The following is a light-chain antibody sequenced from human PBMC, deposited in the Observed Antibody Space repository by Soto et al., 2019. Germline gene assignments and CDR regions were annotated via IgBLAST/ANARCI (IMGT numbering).Light chain of an antibody. CDR1: QSVSGN. CDR3: QQYYTWPIT. V-gene: IGKV3-15*01. Sequence: EIVITQSLCTLAFSSCGRSNLSCRASQSVSGNLAWYQQKPGQAPRLLIYGVSARATGIPARFSGSGFGTEFTLTISSLQSEDCAIYYCQQYYTWPITFGGGTKVDIK. CDR2: GVS. J-gene: IGKJ4*01.